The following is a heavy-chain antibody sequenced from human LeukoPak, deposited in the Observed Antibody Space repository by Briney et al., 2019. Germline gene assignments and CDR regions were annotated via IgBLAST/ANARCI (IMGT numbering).Heavy chain of an antibody. CDR1: GLTFSDYY. V-gene: IGHV3-11*01. J-gene: IGHJ4*02. CDR3: AKGSAWSADY. D-gene: IGHD2-15*01. CDR2: ISPSGSSI. Sequence: PGGSLRLSCAVSGLTFSDYYMSWTRQAPGKGPELVSYISPSGSSIFYVDSVKGRFTISRDNAKNSLYLQMNSLRAEDTAIYYCAKGSAWSADYWGQGTLVTVSS.